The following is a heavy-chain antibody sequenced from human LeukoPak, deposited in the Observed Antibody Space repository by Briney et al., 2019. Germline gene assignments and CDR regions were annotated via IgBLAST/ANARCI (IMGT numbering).Heavy chain of an antibody. CDR3: ARGYTVTTY. D-gene: IGHD4-17*01. Sequence: GASVKVSCKASGYTFTSYYIHWVRQAPGQGLEWMGVINPGGGSTSYAQKFQGRVTMTRDTSTSAVYMELSSLRSEATAVYYCARGYTVTTYWGQGTLVTVSS. J-gene: IGHJ4*02. V-gene: IGHV1-46*01. CDR2: INPGGGST. CDR1: GYTFTSYY.